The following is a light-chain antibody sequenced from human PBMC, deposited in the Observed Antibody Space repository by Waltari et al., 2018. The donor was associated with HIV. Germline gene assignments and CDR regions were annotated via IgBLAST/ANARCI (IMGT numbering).Light chain of an antibody. Sequence: EIVMTQSPAPLSVSPGERATLSCRASQSVSSNLARSQQKPGQAPRLLIYGASTRATGIPARFSGSGSGTEFTLTISSLQSEDFAVYYCQQYNNWPPLTFGGGTKVEIK. CDR2: GAS. J-gene: IGKJ4*01. CDR3: QQYNNWPPLT. V-gene: IGKV3-15*01. CDR1: QSVSSN.